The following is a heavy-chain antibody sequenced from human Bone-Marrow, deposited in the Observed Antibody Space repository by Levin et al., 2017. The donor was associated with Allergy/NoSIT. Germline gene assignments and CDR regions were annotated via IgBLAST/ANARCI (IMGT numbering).Heavy chain of an antibody. D-gene: IGHD3-9*01. CDR2: ISSEGNNE. Sequence: TGGSLRLSCAASGFSFSTYAMHWVRQPPGKGLDWVAGISSEGNNEYYADSVKGRFTISRDNSQNTLYLQMNSLRIEDTAVFYCARDVYYDLLTGYGALDYWGQGTLITVSS. CDR1: GFSFSTYA. J-gene: IGHJ4*02. CDR3: ARDVYYDLLTGYGALDY. V-gene: IGHV3-30*04.